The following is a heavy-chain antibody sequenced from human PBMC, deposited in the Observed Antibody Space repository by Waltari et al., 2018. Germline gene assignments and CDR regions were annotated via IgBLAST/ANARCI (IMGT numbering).Heavy chain of an antibody. V-gene: IGHV1-69*05. J-gene: IGHJ4*02. CDR3: ARGTRLRFLEWLLF. D-gene: IGHD3-3*01. CDR1: GGTFSSYA. CDR2: IIPIFGTS. Sequence: KKPGSAVKVSCKSSGGTFSSYAISWVRQAPGQGREWMGGIIPIFGTSNYAQKFQGRVTITTDESTSTAYMELSSLRAEDTAVYYCARGTRLRFLEWLLFWGQGTLVTVSS.